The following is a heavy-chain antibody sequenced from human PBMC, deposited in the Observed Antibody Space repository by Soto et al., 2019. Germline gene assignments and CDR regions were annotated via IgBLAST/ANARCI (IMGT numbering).Heavy chain of an antibody. J-gene: IGHJ4*02. V-gene: IGHV3-23*01. CDR1: GFTFSSYA. CDR3: AKGGPYYYDSSGYYDY. Sequence: EVQLLESGGGLVQPGGSLRLSCAASGFTFSSYAMSWVRQAPGKGLEWVSAISGSGGSTYYADSVKGRFTISRDNFKNTLYLQMNSLRAEDTAVYYCAKGGPYYYDSSGYYDYWGQGTLVTVSS. D-gene: IGHD3-22*01. CDR2: ISGSGGST.